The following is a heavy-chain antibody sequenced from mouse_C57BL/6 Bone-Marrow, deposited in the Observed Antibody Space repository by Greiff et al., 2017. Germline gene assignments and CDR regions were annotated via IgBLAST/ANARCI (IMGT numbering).Heavy chain of an antibody. J-gene: IGHJ4*01. CDR1: GYTFTSYW. D-gene: IGHD3-1*01. V-gene: IGHV1-64*01. CDR2: IHPNSGST. Sequence: VQLQQSGPELVKPGASVKISCKASGYTFTSYWMHWVKRRPGQGLEWIGMIHPNSGSTNYNEKFKSKATLTVDKSSSTAYMQLSSLTSEDSAVYYCAREGLRAMDYWGQGTSVTVSS. CDR3: AREGLRAMDY.